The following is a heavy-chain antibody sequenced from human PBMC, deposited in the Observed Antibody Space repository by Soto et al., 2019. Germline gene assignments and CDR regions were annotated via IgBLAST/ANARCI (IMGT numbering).Heavy chain of an antibody. CDR2: IYYIGST. V-gene: IGHV4-31*03. CDR3: ARSVFP. J-gene: IGHJ5*02. Sequence: SETLSLTCTVSCGSISSGGYYWNWIRQHPGKGLEWIGYIYYIGSTYYNPSLKSRVTISLDTSKNQFSLKLSSVTAADTAVYYCARSVFPWGQGTLVTVSS. CDR1: CGSISSGGYY.